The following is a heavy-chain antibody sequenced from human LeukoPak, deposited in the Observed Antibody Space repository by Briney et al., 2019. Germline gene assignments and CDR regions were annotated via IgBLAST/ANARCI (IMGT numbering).Heavy chain of an antibody. CDR2: ICDSGGST. CDR3: ARYRGVDRLVGDAFYI. V-gene: IGHV3-23*01. CDR1: GFTFSSYA. Sequence: PGGTLRLSCAASGFTFSSYAMSWVRQAPGKGLEWVSAICDSGGSTYNADSVKRRFTFSRDNSKHTLYLQRNSLRAEETAVYYGARYRGVDRLVGDAFYICGQVTMVT. D-gene: IGHD5-12*01. J-gene: IGHJ3*02.